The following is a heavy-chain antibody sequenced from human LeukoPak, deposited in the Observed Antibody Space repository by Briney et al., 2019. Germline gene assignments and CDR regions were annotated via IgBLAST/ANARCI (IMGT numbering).Heavy chain of an antibody. CDR3: ARESSSWVRVDY. V-gene: IGHV1-2*02. CDR1: GYTFTGYY. CDR2: INPNSGGT. Sequence: GASVKVSCKASGYTFTGYYMHWVRQAPGQGLEWMGWINPNSGGTNYARKFQGRVTMTGDTSISTAYMELSRLRSDDTAMYYCARESSSWVRVDYWGQGTLVTVSS. J-gene: IGHJ4*02. D-gene: IGHD6-13*01.